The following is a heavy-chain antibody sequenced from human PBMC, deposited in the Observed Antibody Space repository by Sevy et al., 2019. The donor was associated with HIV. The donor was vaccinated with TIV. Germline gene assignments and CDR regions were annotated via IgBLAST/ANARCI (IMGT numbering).Heavy chain of an antibody. CDR3: ARVWSGSTYYYYYGLDV. CDR2: ISHSGST. V-gene: IGHV4-38-2*01. D-gene: IGHD1-26*01. Sequence: SETLSLTCVVSGYSISSGYYWGWIRQPPGKGLEWIGNISHSGSTYYNPSLKSRVTISVDTSKNQFSLKLSSVTAADTAVYYCARVWSGSTYYYYYGLDVWGQGTTVTVSS. CDR1: GYSISSGYY. J-gene: IGHJ6*02.